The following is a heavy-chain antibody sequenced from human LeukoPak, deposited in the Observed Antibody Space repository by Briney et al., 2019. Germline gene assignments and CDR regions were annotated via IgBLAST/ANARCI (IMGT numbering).Heavy chain of an antibody. CDR3: ARVYYDILTGYFN. Sequence: SETLSLTCTVSGGSISSSSYYWGWIRQPPGKGLEWIGSIYYSGSTYYNPSLKRRVTISVDTSKNQFSLKLSSVTAADTAVYYCARVYYDILTGYFNWGQGTLVTVSS. CDR1: GGSISSSSYY. J-gene: IGHJ4*02. V-gene: IGHV4-39*01. CDR2: IYYSGST. D-gene: IGHD3-9*01.